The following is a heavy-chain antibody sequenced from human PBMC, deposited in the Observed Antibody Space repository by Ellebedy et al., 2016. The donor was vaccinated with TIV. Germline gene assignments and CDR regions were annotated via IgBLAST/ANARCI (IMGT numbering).Heavy chain of an antibody. CDR1: GGTFSSYA. V-gene: IGHV1-8*02. J-gene: IGHJ6*02. CDR3: ATSGYCSSTSCYYYYGMDV. CDR2: MNPKSGNT. Sequence: ASVKVSCXASGGTFSSYAISWVRQAPGEGLEWVGWMNPKSGNTGYAQNFQGRITMTRNTSISTAYMELSSLRSEDTAVYYCATSGYCSSTSCYYYYGMDVWGQGTTVTVSS. D-gene: IGHD2-2*01.